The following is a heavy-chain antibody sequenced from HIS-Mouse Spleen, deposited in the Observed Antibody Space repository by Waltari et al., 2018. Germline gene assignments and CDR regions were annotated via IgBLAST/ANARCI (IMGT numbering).Heavy chain of an antibody. Sequence: QVQLQESGPGLVKPSQTLSLTCTVPGGSISSVGYYWSWIRQHPGKGLEWIGYIYYSGSTYYNPSLKSRVTISVDTSKNQFSLKLSSVTAADTAVYYCARTSYGDYFDYWGQGTLVTVSS. CDR2: IYYSGST. D-gene: IGHD4-17*01. J-gene: IGHJ4*02. CDR1: GGSISSVGYY. V-gene: IGHV4-31*03. CDR3: ARTSYGDYFDY.